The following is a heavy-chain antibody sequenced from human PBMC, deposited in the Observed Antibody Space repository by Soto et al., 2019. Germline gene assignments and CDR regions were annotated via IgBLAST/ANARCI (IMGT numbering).Heavy chain of an antibody. V-gene: IGHV1-18*01. D-gene: IGHD1-1*01. CDR1: GYDFTTYG. CDR2: ISAHNGNT. CDR3: ARGRYGDY. J-gene: IGHJ4*02. Sequence: QVHLVQSGAEVKKPGASVKVSCKGSGYDFTTYGITWVRQAPGQRLEWMAWISAHNGNTDYAQKLQGGVTVTRDTSTSTAYMELRSLRSDDTAMYYCARGRYGDYWGQGALVTVSS.